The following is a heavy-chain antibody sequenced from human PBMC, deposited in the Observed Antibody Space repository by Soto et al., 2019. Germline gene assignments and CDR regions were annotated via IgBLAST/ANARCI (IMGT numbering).Heavy chain of an antibody. J-gene: IGHJ4*02. CDR2: IYYSGST. V-gene: IGHV4-39*01. CDR1: GGSISSSSYY. Sequence: SETLSLTCTVSGGSISSSSYYWGWIRQPPGKGLEWIGSIYYSGSTYYNLSLKSRVTISVDTSKNQFSLKLSSVTAADTAVYFWARLPGYCSGNRSRMDYWGRGTLVPVSS. D-gene: IGHD2-15*01. CDR3: ARLPGYCSGNRSRMDY.